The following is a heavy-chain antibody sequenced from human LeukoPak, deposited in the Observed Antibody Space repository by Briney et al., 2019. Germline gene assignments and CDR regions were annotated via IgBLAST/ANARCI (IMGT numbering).Heavy chain of an antibody. CDR2: IYTSGST. D-gene: IGHD3-10*01. J-gene: IGHJ6*03. CDR3: ARAFDYYYMDV. CDR1: GGSISSGSYY. Sequence: SETLSLTCTVSGGSISSGSYYWSWIRQPAGEGLEWIGRIYTSGSTNYNPSLKSRVTISVDTSKNQFSLKLSSVTAADTAVYYCARAFDYYYMDVWGKGTTVTVSS. V-gene: IGHV4-61*02.